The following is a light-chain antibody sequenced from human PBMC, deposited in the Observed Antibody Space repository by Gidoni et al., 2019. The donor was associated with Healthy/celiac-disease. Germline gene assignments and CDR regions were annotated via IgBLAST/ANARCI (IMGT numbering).Light chain of an antibody. CDR3: RKSYSTLWT. CDR2: AAA. J-gene: IGKJ1*01. Sequence: DIQMTQSPSSLSASVGDRVTITCRASQSISSYLNWYQQKPGQAPKLLIYAAASLQSGVPSRLIGSGGWTDDTLIISSRQPEDVATDYCRKSYSTLWTFGQGTKVEIK. CDR1: QSISSY. V-gene: IGKV1-39*01.